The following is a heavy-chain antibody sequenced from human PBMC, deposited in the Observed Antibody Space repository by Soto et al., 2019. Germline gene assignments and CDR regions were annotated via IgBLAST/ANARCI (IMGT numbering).Heavy chain of an antibody. Sequence: PGESLKISCKGSGYSFTSYWIGWVRQMPGKGLEWMGIIYPGDSDTRYSPSFQGQVTISADKSISTAYLQWISLKASDAAMYYCARHYPDFWRGYFITWFVKWGHGTLVKVFS. V-gene: IGHV5-51*01. D-gene: IGHD3-3*01. CDR2: IYPGDSDT. J-gene: IGHJ4*01. CDR1: GYSFTSYW. CDR3: ARHYPDFWRGYFITWFVK.